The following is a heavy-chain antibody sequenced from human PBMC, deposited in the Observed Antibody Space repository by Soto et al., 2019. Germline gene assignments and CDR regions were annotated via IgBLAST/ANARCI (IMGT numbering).Heavy chain of an antibody. D-gene: IGHD2-15*01. J-gene: IGHJ4*02. CDR3: ARESCSGGSCYDF. CDR1: GGTFSSYA. CDR2: IIPIFGTA. Sequence: SLKVSCKASGGTFSSYAISWVRHAPGRGLESMGGIIPIFGTANDAQKFQGRLTITADKSTSTAYMELSSLRSEDTAVYYCARESCSGGSCYDFSGERTLLTVSS. V-gene: IGHV1-69*06.